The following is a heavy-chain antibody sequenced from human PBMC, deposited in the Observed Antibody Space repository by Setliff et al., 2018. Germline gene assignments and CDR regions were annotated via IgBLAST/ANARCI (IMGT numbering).Heavy chain of an antibody. D-gene: IGHD2-15*01. CDR1: GGTFSSYA. V-gene: IGHV1-69*13. J-gene: IGHJ6*03. CDR3: ARVRDCSGGICHRGLHHYMDV. CDR2: IIPMFGTT. Sequence: RASVKVSCKASGGTFSSYAIDWVRQAPGQGLEWMGGIIPMFGTTNYAQRFRGRVTITADESTTTAYLELSSLRSEDTAVYYCARVRDCSGGICHRGLHHYMDVWGKGTTVTVSS.